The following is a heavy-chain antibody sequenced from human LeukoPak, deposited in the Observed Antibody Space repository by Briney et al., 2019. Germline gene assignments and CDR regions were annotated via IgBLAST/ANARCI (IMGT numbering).Heavy chain of an antibody. CDR3: VRHYSSDYYGWFEY. J-gene: IGHJ4*02. D-gene: IGHD3-22*01. CDR2: INWNGVST. Sequence: PGGSLRLSCAASGFIFHDFGMGWVRQVPGKGLQWVSGINWNGVSTAYADSVRGRFTISRDNANNSLYLQIHSLRDEDTAFYYYVRHYSSDYYGWFEYWGRGALVTVSS. V-gene: IGHV3-20*04. CDR1: GFIFHDFG.